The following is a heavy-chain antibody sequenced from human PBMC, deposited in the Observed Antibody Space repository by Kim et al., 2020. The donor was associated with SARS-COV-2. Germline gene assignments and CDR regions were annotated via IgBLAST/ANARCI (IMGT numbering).Heavy chain of an antibody. D-gene: IGHD4-17*01. CDR1: GFTFSNAW. J-gene: IGHJ2*01. CDR2: IKSKTDGGTT. Sequence: GGSLRLSCAASGFTFSNAWMSWVRQAPGKGLEWVGRIKSKTDGGTTDYAAPVKGRFTISRDDSKNTLYLQMNSLKTEDTAVYYCTTINYGDLRWYFDLWGRGTLVTVSS. V-gene: IGHV3-15*01. CDR3: TTINYGDLRWYFDL.